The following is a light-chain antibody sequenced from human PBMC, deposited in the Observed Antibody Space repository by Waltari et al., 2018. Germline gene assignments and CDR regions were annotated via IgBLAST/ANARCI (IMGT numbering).Light chain of an antibody. CDR3: CSYAGSYTVV. J-gene: IGLJ2*01. Sequence: QSALTQPRSVSGSPGQSVTISCTGTSSDVGGYNYVSWYQEHPVKAPQVMIYDVRKRPSGVPDRFSGSKSGNTASLTISGLQAEDEADYYCCSYAGSYTVVFGGGTKLTVL. CDR1: SSDVGGYNY. CDR2: DVR. V-gene: IGLV2-11*01.